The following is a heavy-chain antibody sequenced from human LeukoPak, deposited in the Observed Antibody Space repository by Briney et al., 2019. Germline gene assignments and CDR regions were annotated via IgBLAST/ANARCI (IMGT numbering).Heavy chain of an antibody. D-gene: IGHD2-15*01. CDR3: AKSPAPSAAPFDY. Sequence: PGGSLRLSCAASGFTFSSYGMHWVRQAPGKGLEWVAFIRYDRSNKYYADSVKGRFTISRDNSKNTLYLQMNSLRAEDTAVYYCAKSPAPSAAPFDYWGQGTLVTVSS. V-gene: IGHV3-30*02. CDR2: IRYDRSNK. CDR1: GFTFSSYG. J-gene: IGHJ4*02.